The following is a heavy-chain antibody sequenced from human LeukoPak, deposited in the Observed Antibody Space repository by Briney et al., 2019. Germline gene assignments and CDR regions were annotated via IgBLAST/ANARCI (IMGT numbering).Heavy chain of an antibody. CDR2: INSDGSST. D-gene: IGHD4-17*01. V-gene: IGHV3-74*01. CDR3: ARDRGLPHRHFDY. CDR1: GFTFSSYW. J-gene: IGHJ4*02. Sequence: PGGSLRLSCAASGFTFSSYWMHWVRQAPGKELVWVSRINSDGSSTSYADSVKGRFTISRDNAKNTLYLQMNSLRAEDTAVYYCARDRGLPHRHFDYWGQGTLVTVSS.